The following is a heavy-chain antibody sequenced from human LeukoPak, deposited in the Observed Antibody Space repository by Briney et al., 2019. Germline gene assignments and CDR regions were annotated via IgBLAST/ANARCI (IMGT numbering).Heavy chain of an antibody. D-gene: IGHD3-22*01. V-gene: IGHV3-30*02. CDR2: IRFDGSNN. Sequence: GGSLRLSCAASGFTFNSYGIHWVRQAPGKGLEWVVFIRFDGSNNYYADSVKGRFTISRDNSKNTLYLQMNSLRAEDTAVYYCAKDGGGYYPYYYYYMDVWGKGTTVTISS. J-gene: IGHJ6*03. CDR1: GFTFNSYG. CDR3: AKDGGGYYPYYYYYMDV.